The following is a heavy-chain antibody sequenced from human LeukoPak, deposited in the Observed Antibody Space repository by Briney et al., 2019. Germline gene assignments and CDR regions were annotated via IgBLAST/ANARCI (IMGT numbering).Heavy chain of an antibody. CDR1: GFTFSDFG. CDR3: ARDLYGSEDY. D-gene: IGHD3-10*01. Sequence: GGSRRLSCAAAGFTFSDFGMSGVRQAPGKGLEWVSTILSGGSTYYADSVKGRFTISRDNSKSTLYLQMNSLRAEDTAVYYCARDLYGSEDYWGQGNLVTVSS. J-gene: IGHJ4*02. V-gene: IGHV3-23*01. CDR2: ILSGGST.